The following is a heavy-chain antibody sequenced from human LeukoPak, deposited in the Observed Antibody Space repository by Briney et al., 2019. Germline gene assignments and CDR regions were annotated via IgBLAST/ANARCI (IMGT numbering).Heavy chain of an antibody. CDR2: IKQDGSEK. CDR1: GFTFSSYW. D-gene: IGHD5-12*01. V-gene: IGHV3-7*01. Sequence: PGGSLRLSCAASGFTFSSYWMSWVRQAPGKGLEWVANIKQDGSEKYYVDSVKGRFTISRDNAKNSLYLQMNSLRAEDTAVYYCARAEYSGYDFFFDYWGQGTLVTVSS. J-gene: IGHJ4*02. CDR3: ARAEYSGYDFFFDY.